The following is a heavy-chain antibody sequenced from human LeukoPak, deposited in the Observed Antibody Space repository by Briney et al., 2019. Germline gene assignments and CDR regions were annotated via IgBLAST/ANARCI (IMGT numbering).Heavy chain of an antibody. D-gene: IGHD2-2*01. CDR1: GGSISSSSYY. V-gene: IGHV4-39*07. J-gene: IGHJ4*02. Sequence: PSQTLSLTCTVSGGSISSSSYYWGWIRQPPGKGLEWIGSIYYSGSTYYNPSLKSRVTISVDTSKNQFSLKLSSVTAADTAVYYCARDVRAVVPAAISNYFDYWGQGTLVTVSS. CDR2: IYYSGST. CDR3: ARDVRAVVPAAISNYFDY.